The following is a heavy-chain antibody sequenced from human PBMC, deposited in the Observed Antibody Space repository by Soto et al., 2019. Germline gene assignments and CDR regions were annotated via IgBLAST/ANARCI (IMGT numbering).Heavy chain of an antibody. D-gene: IGHD4-17*01. V-gene: IGHV3-23*01. Sequence: EVQLLESGGGLVQPGGSLRLSCAASGFTFSSYAMSWVRQAPGKGLEWVSAISGSGGSTYYADSVKGRFTISRDNSKNTLYLQMNSLRAEDTAIYYCALPFGGSQLTTVTDDVYYYYYGMDVWGQGTTVTVSS. J-gene: IGHJ6*02. CDR1: GFTFSSYA. CDR2: ISGSGGST. CDR3: ALPFGGSQLTTVTDDVYYYYYGMDV.